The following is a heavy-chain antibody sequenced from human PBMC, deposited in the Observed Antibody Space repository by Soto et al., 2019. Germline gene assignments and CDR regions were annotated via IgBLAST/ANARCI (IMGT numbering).Heavy chain of an antibody. CDR1: GGSISSSSYY. CDR2: IYYSGST. J-gene: IGHJ6*03. Sequence: SETLSLTCTVSGGSISSSSYYWGWIRQPPGKGLEWIGSIYYSGSTYYNPSLKSRVTISVDTSKNQFSLKLSSVTAADTAVYYCARQRSAATSPYYYYYYMDVWGKGTTVTVSS. V-gene: IGHV4-39*01. CDR3: ARQRSAATSPYYYYYYMDV. D-gene: IGHD2-15*01.